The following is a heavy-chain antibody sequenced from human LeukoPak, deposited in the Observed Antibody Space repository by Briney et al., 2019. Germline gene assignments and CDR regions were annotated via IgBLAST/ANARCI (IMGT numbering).Heavy chain of an antibody. CDR3: GARGYS. J-gene: IGHJ4*02. D-gene: IGHD5-18*01. V-gene: IGHV1-8*01. CDR1: GYTFTSYD. Sequence: ASVTVSFTAAGYTFTSYDINWVRQATGQGLEGMSRMNPNSGNTAYAQTIQGRVTTTRNTSISTAYMELSSLRCEGKAVFYGGARGYSWGQGTLVTVSS. CDR2: MNPNSGNT.